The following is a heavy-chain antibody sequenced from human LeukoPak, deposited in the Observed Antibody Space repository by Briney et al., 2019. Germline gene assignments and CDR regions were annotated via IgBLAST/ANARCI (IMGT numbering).Heavy chain of an antibody. CDR2: ISYDGSSK. D-gene: IGHD5-18*01. J-gene: IGHJ6*04. CDR1: GFTFSNYF. CDR3: ATYVDTSIPPCLDV. Sequence: GGSLRLSCEASGFTFSNYFMHWVRQAPGKGLEWVAFISYDGSSKNHADSVRGRFTLSRDNSKNTLYLQMNSLRAEDTAVYYCATYVDTSIPPCLDVWGKGTTVTVSS. V-gene: IGHV3-30*04.